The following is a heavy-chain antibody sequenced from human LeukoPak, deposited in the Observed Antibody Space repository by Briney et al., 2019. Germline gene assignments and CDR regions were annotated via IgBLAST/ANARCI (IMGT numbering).Heavy chain of an antibody. CDR1: GGSISSGPYY. V-gene: IGHV4-31*03. CDR2: ITYSGNT. CDR3: ARVLHPLYYFDY. J-gene: IGHJ4*02. Sequence: SETLSLTCTVSGGSISSGPYYWIWIRQHPGKGLEWIGYITYSGNTYYYPALNSRVTVSLDTSKTQFSLKLSSVTAADTAVYYCARVLHPLYYFDYWGQGTLVTVSS.